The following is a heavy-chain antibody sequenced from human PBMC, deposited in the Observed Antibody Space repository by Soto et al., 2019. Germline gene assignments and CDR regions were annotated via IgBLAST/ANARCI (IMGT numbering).Heavy chain of an antibody. J-gene: IGHJ4*02. CDR2: INPSGGST. V-gene: IGHV1-46*01. CDR1: GYTFTSYY. CDR3: AIDTAMVGLFDY. Sequence: GASVKVSCKASGYTFTSYYMHWVRQAPGQGPEWMGIINPSGGSTSYAQKFQGRVTMTRDTSTSTVYMELSSLRSEDTAVYYCAIDTAMVGLFDYWGQGTLVTVSS. D-gene: IGHD5-18*01.